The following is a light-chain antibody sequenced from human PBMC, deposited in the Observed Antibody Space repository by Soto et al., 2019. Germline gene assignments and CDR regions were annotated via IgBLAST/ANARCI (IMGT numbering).Light chain of an antibody. V-gene: IGKV3D-20*02. CDR2: DAS. CDR3: QQRSNWPLIT. J-gene: IGKJ5*01. CDR1: QSVSSSY. Sequence: EIVLTQSPGTLSFSPGERATLSCRASQSVSSSYLAWYQQKPCQAPRLLIYDASNRATGIPARFSGSGSGTDFTLTISSLEPEDFAVYYCQQRSNWPLITFGQGTRLEI.